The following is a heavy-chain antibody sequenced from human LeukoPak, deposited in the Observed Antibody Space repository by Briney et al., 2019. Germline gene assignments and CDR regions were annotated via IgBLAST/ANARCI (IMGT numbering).Heavy chain of an antibody. CDR1: GFTFDDYA. CDR3: AAFELLSAFNY. V-gene: IGHV3-9*01. Sequence: GGSLRLSCAASGFTFDDYAMHWVRQAPGKGLEWVSGISWNSGSIGYADSVTGRFTISRDNAKNSLYLQMNSLRAEDTALYYCAAFELLSAFNYWGQGTLVTVSS. D-gene: IGHD2-21*02. J-gene: IGHJ4*02. CDR2: ISWNSGSI.